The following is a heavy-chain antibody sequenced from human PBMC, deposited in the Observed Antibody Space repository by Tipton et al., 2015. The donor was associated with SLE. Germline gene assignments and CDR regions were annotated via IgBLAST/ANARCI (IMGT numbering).Heavy chain of an antibody. CDR3: AREGDAPASLHNGPWFDA. J-gene: IGHJ5*02. CDR1: CGSMSDHY. D-gene: IGHD1-14*01. CDR2: VYYRGTT. Sequence: TLSLTCTVSCGSMSDHYLRWIRQSPGKGLEWIGCVYYRGTTNYNPSLKSRITISVDTSQNQFSLTLHAVTAADAAVYYCAREGDAPASLHNGPWFDAWGQGTLVTVSS. V-gene: IGHV4-59*11.